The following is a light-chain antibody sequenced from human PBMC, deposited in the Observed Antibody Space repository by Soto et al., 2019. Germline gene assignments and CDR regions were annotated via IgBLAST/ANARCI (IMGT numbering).Light chain of an antibody. CDR1: QDIGNF. J-gene: IGKJ4*01. CDR3: QQSHSTPLT. V-gene: IGKV1-33*01. CDR2: DAS. Sequence: DIQMTQSLPTLSASVGDRVTITCQASQDIGNFLSWYQQKPGKVPKLLIFDASNLETGVPSRFSGSGSGTDFTFTISSLQPEDIATYYCQQSHSTPLTFGGGTNLEI.